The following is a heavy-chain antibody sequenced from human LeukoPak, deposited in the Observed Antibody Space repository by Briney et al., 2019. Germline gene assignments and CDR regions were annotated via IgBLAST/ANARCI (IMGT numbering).Heavy chain of an antibody. Sequence: ASVKVSCKASGYTFTSYGICWVRQAPGQGLEWMGWISAYNGNTNYAQKLQGRVTMTTDTSTSTAYMELRSLRSDDTAVYYCARDVDCSGGSCYSRYYYGMDVWGQGTTVTVSS. CDR2: ISAYNGNT. J-gene: IGHJ6*02. V-gene: IGHV1-18*01. CDR1: GYTFTSYG. D-gene: IGHD2-15*01. CDR3: ARDVDCSGGSCYSRYYYGMDV.